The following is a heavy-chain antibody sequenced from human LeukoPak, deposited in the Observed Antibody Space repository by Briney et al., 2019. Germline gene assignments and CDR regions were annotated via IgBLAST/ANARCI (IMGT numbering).Heavy chain of an antibody. CDR1: GDSVSSNSVT. Sequence: SQTLSLTCAISGDSVSSNSVTWDWIRQSPSRGLEWLGRTYYRSTWYNDYAVSVRGRITVNPNTSKNQFSLHLNSVTPEDTAVYYCARRLTQYDCFDPWGQGILVTVSS. CDR2: TYYRSTWYN. CDR3: ARRLTQYDCFDP. J-gene: IGHJ5*02. D-gene: IGHD2-2*01. V-gene: IGHV6-1*01.